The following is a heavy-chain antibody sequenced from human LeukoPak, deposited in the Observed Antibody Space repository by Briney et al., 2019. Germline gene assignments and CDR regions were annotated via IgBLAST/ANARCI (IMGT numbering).Heavy chain of an antibody. CDR3: TRVGYIDEGIDY. CDR1: GFSFSGHW. D-gene: IGHD5-24*01. J-gene: IGHJ4*02. Sequence: GGSLRLSCTASGFSFSGHWMHWARQLPGKGLVWVSRISPTGSTTSYADSVKGRFTVSRDNAKNSLYLQMNSLRAEDTAIYYCTRVGYIDEGIDYWGQGTLVTVSS. CDR2: ISPTGSTT. V-gene: IGHV3-74*01.